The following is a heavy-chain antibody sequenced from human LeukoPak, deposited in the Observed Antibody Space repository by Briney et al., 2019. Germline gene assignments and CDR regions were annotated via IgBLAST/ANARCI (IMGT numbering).Heavy chain of an antibody. CDR3: ARGRCSGGSCYLPTNAFDI. Sequence: GASVKVSCKASGYTFTGYYMHWVRQAPGQGLEWMGWINPNSGGTNYAQKFQGRVTMTRDTPISTAYMELSRLRSDDTAVYYCARGRCSGGSCYLPTNAFDIWGQGTMVTVSS. J-gene: IGHJ3*02. CDR2: INPNSGGT. CDR1: GYTFTGYY. D-gene: IGHD2-15*01. V-gene: IGHV1-2*02.